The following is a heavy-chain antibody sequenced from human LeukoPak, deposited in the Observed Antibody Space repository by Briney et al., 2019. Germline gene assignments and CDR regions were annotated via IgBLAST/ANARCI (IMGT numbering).Heavy chain of an antibody. J-gene: IGHJ4*02. CDR1: GYTFTRYA. CDR3: ARDAGSYYDSSGTD. D-gene: IGHD3-22*01. Sequence: ASVKVSCKASGYTFTRYAIHWVRQAPGQRLEWMGWVNADNGNTKYSQEFQGRVTITRDTSASTAYMELSSLRSEDTAVYYCARDAGSYYDSSGTDWGQGTLVTVSS. V-gene: IGHV1-3*03. CDR2: VNADNGNT.